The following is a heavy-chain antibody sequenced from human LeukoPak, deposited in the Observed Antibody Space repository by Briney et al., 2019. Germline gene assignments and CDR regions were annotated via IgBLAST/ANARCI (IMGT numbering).Heavy chain of an antibody. CDR3: AKDSSNVYSGRGVDY. D-gene: IGHD1-26*01. J-gene: IGHJ6*04. Sequence: GGSLRLSCAASGFTFTSYAMSWVRQAPGKGLEWVSGISWNSGSIGYADSVKGRFTISRDNAKNSLYLQMNSLRAEDTALYYCAKDSSNVYSGRGVDYWGKGTTVTISS. CDR2: ISWNSGSI. CDR1: GFTFTSYA. V-gene: IGHV3-9*01.